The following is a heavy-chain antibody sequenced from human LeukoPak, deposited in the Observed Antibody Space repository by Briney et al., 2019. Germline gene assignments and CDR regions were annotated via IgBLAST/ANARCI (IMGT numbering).Heavy chain of an antibody. Sequence: SETLSLTCTVSGGSISSSSYYWGWIRQPPGKGLEWIGSIYYSGSTYYNPSLKSRVTISVDTSKNQFSLKLSSATAADTAVYYCASLVGAHPPSAFDIWGQGTMVTVSS. CDR1: GGSISSSSYY. D-gene: IGHD1-26*01. CDR2: IYYSGST. CDR3: ASLVGAHPPSAFDI. J-gene: IGHJ3*02. V-gene: IGHV4-39*07.